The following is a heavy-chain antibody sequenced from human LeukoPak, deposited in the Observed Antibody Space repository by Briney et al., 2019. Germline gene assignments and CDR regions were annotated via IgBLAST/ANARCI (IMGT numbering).Heavy chain of an antibody. J-gene: IGHJ4*02. CDR3: ARLRGSSSWHPY. D-gene: IGHD6-13*01. CDR2: ISGSGGTT. V-gene: IGHV3-23*01. CDR1: GVTFSSYA. Sequence: GGSLRLSCAVSGVTFSSYAMNWVRQTPGKGLEWVSGISGSGGTTNYADSVKGRFTISRDNFKNTLYLEMNSLRAEDTAVYYCARLRGSSSWHPYWGQGTLVTVSS.